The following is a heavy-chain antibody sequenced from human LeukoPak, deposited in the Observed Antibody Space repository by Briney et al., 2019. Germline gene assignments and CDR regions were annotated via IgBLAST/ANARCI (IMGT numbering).Heavy chain of an antibody. CDR1: GGSISSYY. V-gene: IGHV4-59*01. Sequence: SETLSLTCTVSGGSISSYYWSWIRQPPGKGLEWIGYIYYSGSTNYNPSLKSRVTISVDTSKNQFSLKLSSVTAADTAVYYCARESGYYSYYMDVWGKGTTVTVSS. D-gene: IGHD3-3*01. CDR2: IYYSGST. J-gene: IGHJ6*03. CDR3: ARESGYYSYYMDV.